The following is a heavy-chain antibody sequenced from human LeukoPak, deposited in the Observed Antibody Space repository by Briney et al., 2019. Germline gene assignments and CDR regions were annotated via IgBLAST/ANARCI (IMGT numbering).Heavy chain of an antibody. D-gene: IGHD1-1*01. CDR2: INVGNGDT. Sequence: ASVKVSCKASGYTFSSYVIHGLRRAPGQRVEWMGWINVGNGDTKYSQKFHGRVTIARDTSASKAYMELSRLRSEGTAIYYCARDRGGTGDFDYWGQRTRVTVPS. V-gene: IGHV1-3*01. CDR1: GYTFSSYV. CDR3: ARDRGGTGDFDY. J-gene: IGHJ4*02.